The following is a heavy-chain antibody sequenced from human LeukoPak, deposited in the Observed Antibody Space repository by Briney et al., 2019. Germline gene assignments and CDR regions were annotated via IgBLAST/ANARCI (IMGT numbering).Heavy chain of an antibody. V-gene: IGHV3-74*01. CDR3: AREIDPGYSYGAFGP. D-gene: IGHD5-18*01. CDR2: IHSDGTST. CDR1: GFTFTTYW. Sequence: GGSLRLSCAASGFTFTTYWMHWVRQVPGKGLVWVSRIHSDGTSTNYADSVKGRFTISRDNAKNSLYLQMNSLRAEDTAVYYCAREIDPGYSYGAFGPWGQGTLVTVSS. J-gene: IGHJ5*02.